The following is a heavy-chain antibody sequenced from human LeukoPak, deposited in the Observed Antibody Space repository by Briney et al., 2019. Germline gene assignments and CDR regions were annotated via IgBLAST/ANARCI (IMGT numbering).Heavy chain of an antibody. J-gene: IGHJ4*02. CDR2: INHSGST. V-gene: IGHV4-34*01. CDR1: GGSFSGYY. Sequence: SETLSLTCAVYGGSFSGYYWSWIRQPPGKGLEWIGEINHSGSTNYNPSLKSRVTISVDTSKNQFSLKLSSVTAADTAVCYCARGRVRNYYGSGSSFDYWGQGTLVTVSS. D-gene: IGHD3-10*01. CDR3: ARGRVRNYYGSGSSFDY.